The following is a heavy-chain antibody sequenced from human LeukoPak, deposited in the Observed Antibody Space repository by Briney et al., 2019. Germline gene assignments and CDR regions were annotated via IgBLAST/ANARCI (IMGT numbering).Heavy chain of an antibody. Sequence: ASVKVSCKASGYTFINYGISWVRQAPGQGLEWMGWISAENGNTGYVENLQGRVTMTTDTSSSTVYMELRSLGPDDTAVYYCARTKAPPDPWPWFDPWGQGTLVTV. CDR3: ARTKAPPDPWPWFDP. CDR2: ISAENGNT. V-gene: IGHV1-18*01. D-gene: IGHD1-14*01. CDR1: GYTFINYG. J-gene: IGHJ5*02.